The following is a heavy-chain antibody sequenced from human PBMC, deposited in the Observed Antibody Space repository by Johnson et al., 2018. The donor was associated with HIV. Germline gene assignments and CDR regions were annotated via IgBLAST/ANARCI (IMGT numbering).Heavy chain of an antibody. Sequence: QMLLVESGGGVVQPGRSLRLSCAASGFTFSSYAMHWVRQAPGKGLEWVAVISYDGRNKYSADSVKGRFTVSIDSAKNSLYLQMNSLRAEDTALYYWARDRLREGYAFDIWGQGTMVTVSS. CDR2: ISYDGRNK. D-gene: IGHD1-26*01. CDR3: ARDRLREGYAFDI. V-gene: IGHV3-30*04. CDR1: GFTFSSYA. J-gene: IGHJ3*02.